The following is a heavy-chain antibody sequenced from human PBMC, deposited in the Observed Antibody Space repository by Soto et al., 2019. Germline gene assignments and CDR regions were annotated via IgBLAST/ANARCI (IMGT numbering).Heavy chain of an antibody. D-gene: IGHD6-19*01. Sequence: EVQLVESGGGLVQPGESLRLSCVVSGFTISSYWMHWVRQAPGKGLVWVSRINGDGSSTNYADSVKGRFTISRDNAKNTLYVQMNTLRAEDTAVYYCAIAVAGPTAIAYWGQGNQVTVSS. CDR3: AIAVAGPTAIAY. CDR2: INGDGSST. J-gene: IGHJ4*02. CDR1: GFTISSYW. V-gene: IGHV3-74*01.